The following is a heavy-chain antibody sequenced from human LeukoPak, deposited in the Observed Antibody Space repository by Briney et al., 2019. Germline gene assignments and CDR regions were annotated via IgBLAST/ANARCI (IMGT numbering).Heavy chain of an antibody. CDR3: TRGENSYGHGRY. D-gene: IGHD5-18*01. J-gene: IGHJ4*02. CDR2: ISYDGSNK. Sequence: GGSLRLSCAASGFTFSSYAMHWVRQAPGKGLEWVAVISYDGSNKYYADSVKGRFTISRDNSKNTLHLQMNSLRAEDTAVYYCTRGENSYGHGRYWGQGTLVTVSS. V-gene: IGHV3-30-3*01. CDR1: GFTFSSYA.